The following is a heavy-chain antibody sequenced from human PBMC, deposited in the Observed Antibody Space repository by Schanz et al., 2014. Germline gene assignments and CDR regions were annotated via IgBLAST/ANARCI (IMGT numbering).Heavy chain of an antibody. V-gene: IGHV4-34*01. CDR3: ARHLVNAYGMDV. D-gene: IGHD3-3*02. CDR1: GFTFTDYY. J-gene: IGHJ6*02. CDR2: LHPLGSI. Sequence: VQVVEKGGGLVNPGGSLRLSCGASGFTFTDYYMSWIRQSPVKGLQWLFSLHPLGSIIYNPSLRSGVTISMDTSKNQFFLKVTSVTAADTAVYYCARHLVNAYGMDVWGQGTAVTVSS.